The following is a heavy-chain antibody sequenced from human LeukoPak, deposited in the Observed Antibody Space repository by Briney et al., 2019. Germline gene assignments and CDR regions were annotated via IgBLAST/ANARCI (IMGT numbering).Heavy chain of an antibody. D-gene: IGHD3-22*01. J-gene: IGHJ4*02. Sequence: TSETLSLTCTVSGGSISSYYWSWIRQPAGKGLEWTGRIYTSGSTNYNPSLKSRVTMSVDTSKNQFSLKLSSVTAADTAVYYCARAPRYYYDSSGYYYFDYWGQGTLVTVSS. CDR3: ARAPRYYYDSSGYYYFDY. V-gene: IGHV4-4*07. CDR1: GGSISSYY. CDR2: IYTSGST.